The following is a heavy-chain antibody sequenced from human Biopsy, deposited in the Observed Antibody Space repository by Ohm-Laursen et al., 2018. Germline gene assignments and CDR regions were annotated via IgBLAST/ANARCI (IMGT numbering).Heavy chain of an antibody. Sequence: SDTLSLTCTVYGESFSGYYWTWIRQPPGKGLEWIGEINHSGSTDYNPSLMSRVTISIDTSNSQFSLKLTSVTAADTAVYFCARARAYSDFWGGPKDYWGQGILVTVSS. J-gene: IGHJ4*02. V-gene: IGHV4-34*01. CDR1: GESFSGYY. D-gene: IGHD3-3*01. CDR2: INHSGST. CDR3: ARARAYSDFWGGPKDY.